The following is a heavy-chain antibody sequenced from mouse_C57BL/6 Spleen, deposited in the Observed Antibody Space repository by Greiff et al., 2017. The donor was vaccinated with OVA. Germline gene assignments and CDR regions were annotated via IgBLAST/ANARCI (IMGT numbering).Heavy chain of an antibody. CDR2: IDPEDGET. Sequence: VQLQQSGAELVKPGASVKLSCTASGFNITDYYMHWVKQRTEQGLEWIGRIDPEDGETKYDPKFQGKATITADTSSNTAYLQLSSLTSEDTAVYYCARGTYGSSYPFDYWGQGTTLTVSS. CDR1: GFNITDYY. V-gene: IGHV14-2*01. D-gene: IGHD1-1*01. CDR3: ARGTYGSSYPFDY. J-gene: IGHJ2*01.